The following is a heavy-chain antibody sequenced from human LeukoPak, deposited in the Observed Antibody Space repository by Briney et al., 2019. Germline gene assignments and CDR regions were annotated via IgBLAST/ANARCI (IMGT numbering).Heavy chain of an antibody. Sequence: SAKVSCKASGGTFSSYAISWVRQAPGQGLEWMGGIIPIFGTANYAQKFQGRVTITTDESTSTAYMELSSLRSEDTAVYYCARGLRAVDDFWSGYYYRFDPWGQGTLVTVSS. D-gene: IGHD3-3*01. J-gene: IGHJ5*02. V-gene: IGHV1-69*05. CDR2: IIPIFGTA. CDR1: GGTFSSYA. CDR3: ARGLRAVDDFWSGYYYRFDP.